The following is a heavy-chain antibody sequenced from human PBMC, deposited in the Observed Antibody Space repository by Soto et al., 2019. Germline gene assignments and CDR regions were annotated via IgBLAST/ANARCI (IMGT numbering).Heavy chain of an antibody. D-gene: IGHD1-26*01. CDR2: FDPEDGET. Sequence: ASVKVSCKVSGYTLTELSMHWVRQAPGKGLEWMGGFDPEDGETIYAQKFQGRVTMTEDTSTDTAYMELSSLRSEDTAVYYCATDKAVGATSEAFDYWGQGTLVTRLL. CDR1: GYTLTELS. CDR3: ATDKAVGATSEAFDY. J-gene: IGHJ4*02. V-gene: IGHV1-24*01.